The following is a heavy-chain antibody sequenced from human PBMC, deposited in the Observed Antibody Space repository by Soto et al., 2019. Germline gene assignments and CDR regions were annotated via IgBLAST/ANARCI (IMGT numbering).Heavy chain of an antibody. CDR2: IDYNGVT. Sequence: KTSETLSLTCTVSGASISSRDYYWCWIRQTPGKGLEWIGNIDYNGVTYYNPSLKSRVTVSKDTSKNQFSLKVASVTAADTAIYYCGRVMIGTSRHTDSDYWGQGTQVTVSS. CDR1: GASISSRDYY. J-gene: IGHJ4*02. CDR3: GRVMIGTSRHTDSDY. V-gene: IGHV4-39*01. D-gene: IGHD2-8*01.